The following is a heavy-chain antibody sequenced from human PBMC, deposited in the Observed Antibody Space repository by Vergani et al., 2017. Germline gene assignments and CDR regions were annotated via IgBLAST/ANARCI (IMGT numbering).Heavy chain of an antibody. CDR1: GGSISSGSYY. J-gene: IGHJ6*02. V-gene: IGHV4-61*02. CDR2: FYTGGGT. CDR3: ARDPLYSTTWPFLLLDMHV. D-gene: IGHD6-13*01. Sequence: VQLQESGPGLVRPSQTLSLTCTVSGGSISSGSYYWSWFRQPAGKGLEWIGRFYTGGGTSYNPSLKSRVTIPVDTSKNQFSLQLSSVTAADTAVYYCARDPLYSTTWPFLLLDMHVLRQATTVAVSS.